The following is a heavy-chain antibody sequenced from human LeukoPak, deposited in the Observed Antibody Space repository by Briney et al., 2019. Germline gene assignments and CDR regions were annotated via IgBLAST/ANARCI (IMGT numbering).Heavy chain of an antibody. Sequence: SVKVSCKPSGGTFSTYAISWVRQAPGQGLEWMGRLIPIFGTVNYAQKFQGRVTITRNTSISTAYMELSSLRSEDTAVYYCARGLATKADYWGQGTLVTVSS. D-gene: IGHD1-26*01. CDR3: ARGLATKADY. CDR1: GGTFSTYA. J-gene: IGHJ4*02. V-gene: IGHV1-69*05. CDR2: LIPIFGTV.